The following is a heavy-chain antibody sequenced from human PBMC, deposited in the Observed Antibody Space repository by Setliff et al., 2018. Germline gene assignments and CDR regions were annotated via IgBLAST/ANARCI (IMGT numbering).Heavy chain of an antibody. J-gene: IGHJ6*03. Sequence: GGSLRLSCAASGFIFSSYWMHWVRQVPEKGLVWVSQINTDGSTTRYADSVKGRFTISRDNAKNSVYLQMNSLRAEDTAVYYCARDGGLLQFLEWSRSYMDVWGKGTTVTVSS. V-gene: IGHV3-74*01. CDR2: INTDGSTT. CDR1: GFIFSSYW. CDR3: ARDGGLLQFLEWSRSYMDV. D-gene: IGHD3-3*01.